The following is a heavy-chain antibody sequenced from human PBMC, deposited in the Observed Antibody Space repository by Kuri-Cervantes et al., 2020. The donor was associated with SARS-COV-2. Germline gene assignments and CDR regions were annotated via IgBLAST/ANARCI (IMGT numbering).Heavy chain of an antibody. D-gene: IGHD3-3*01. CDR2: IKSKTDGGTT. Sequence: GESLKISCEVSGFLFSASAIHWVRQASGKGLEWVGRIKSKTDGGTTDYAAPVKGRFTISRDDSKNTLYLQMNSLKTEDTAVYYCTTGYDFWSGYYRFDYYYYYMDVWGKGTTVTVSS. J-gene: IGHJ6*03. V-gene: IGHV3-15*01. CDR1: GFLFSASA. CDR3: TTGYDFWSGYYRFDYYYYYMDV.